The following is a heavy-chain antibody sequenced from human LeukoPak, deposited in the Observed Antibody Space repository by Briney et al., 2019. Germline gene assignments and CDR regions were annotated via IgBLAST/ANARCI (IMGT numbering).Heavy chain of an antibody. CDR2: ITGDNKA. Sequence: HAGGSLRLSCVGSGFSYDHCSMNWVRQAPGKGLEWLSYITGDNKAYYADSLKGRFVISIDNAKNSVYLQMNSLSVEDTAVYYCVRGGVADGNYFGDWGQGTVVTVSS. CDR1: GFSYDHCS. CDR3: VRGGVADGNYFGD. D-gene: IGHD3-10*01. J-gene: IGHJ4*02. V-gene: IGHV3-48*01.